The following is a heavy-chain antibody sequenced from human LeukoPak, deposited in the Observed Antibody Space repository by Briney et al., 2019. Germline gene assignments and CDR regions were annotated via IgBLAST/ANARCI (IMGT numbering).Heavy chain of an antibody. CDR1: GFTFSSYI. CDR3: ARDSVYSGSYEDY. Sequence: PEGSVRLSCAASGFTFSSYIMNWVRQAPGKGLEWVSSITSTGTYIYYADSVQGRFTISRDNAKNSVYLQMNSLRAEDTAVYYCARDSVYSGSYEDYWGQGTLVTVSS. D-gene: IGHD1-26*01. V-gene: IGHV3-21*01. J-gene: IGHJ4*02. CDR2: ITSTGTYI.